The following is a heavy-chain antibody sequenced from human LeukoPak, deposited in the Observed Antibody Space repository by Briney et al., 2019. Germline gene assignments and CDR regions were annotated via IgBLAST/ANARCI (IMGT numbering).Heavy chain of an antibody. CDR3: AKDFSSGYYYFDY. CDR2: ISSSSSYI. V-gene: IGHV3-21*01. D-gene: IGHD3-22*01. J-gene: IGHJ4*02. CDR1: GFTFSYYS. Sequence: PGGSLRLSCAASGFTFSYYSMNWVRQAPGKGLEWVSSISSSSSYIYYAGSVKGRFTISRDNAKNSLYLQMNSLRADDTAVYYCAKDFSSGYYYFDYWGQGTLVTVSS.